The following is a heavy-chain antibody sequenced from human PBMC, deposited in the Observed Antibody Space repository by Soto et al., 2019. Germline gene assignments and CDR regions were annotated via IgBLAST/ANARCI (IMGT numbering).Heavy chain of an antibody. Sequence: GESLKISCEGSGYTFTSNWIAWVRQMPGKGLERMGIIYPGDSDIRYSPSFEGQVTISADKSISTAYLQWSSLKASDTAVYFCARLQLSDGFRISDYWGQGALVTLPS. CDR3: ARLQLSDGFRISDY. V-gene: IGHV5-51*01. CDR2: IYPGDSDI. D-gene: IGHD3-10*01. CDR1: GYTFTSNW. J-gene: IGHJ4*02.